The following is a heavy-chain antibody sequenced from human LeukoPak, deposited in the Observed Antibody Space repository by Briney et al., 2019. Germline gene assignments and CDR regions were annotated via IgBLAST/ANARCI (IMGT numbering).Heavy chain of an antibody. CDR3: ARGSVAGTSFDY. D-gene: IGHD6-19*01. V-gene: IGHV3-53*01. CDR1: GFTVSSNY. Sequence: GGSLRLSCAASGFTVSSNYMSWVRQAPGKGLEWVSVIYSGGSTYYADSVKGRFTISRGNSKNTLYLQMNSLRAEDTAVYYCARGSVAGTSFDYWGQGTLVTVSS. CDR2: IYSGGST. J-gene: IGHJ4*02.